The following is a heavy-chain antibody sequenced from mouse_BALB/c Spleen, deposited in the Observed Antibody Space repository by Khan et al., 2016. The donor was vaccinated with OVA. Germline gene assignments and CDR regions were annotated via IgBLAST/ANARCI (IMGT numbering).Heavy chain of an antibody. Sequence: QIQLVQSGPELKKPGETVKISCKASGYTFTNYGMTWVKQAPGKGLKWMGWINTYTGEPTSADDFKGRFAFSLETSATTASLQINNLKNEDTATYFCARVGNYWYFDVWGAGTTVTVSS. CDR1: GYTFTNYG. D-gene: IGHD2-1*01. J-gene: IGHJ1*01. CDR2: INTYTGEP. V-gene: IGHV9-3-1*01. CDR3: ARVGNYWYFDV.